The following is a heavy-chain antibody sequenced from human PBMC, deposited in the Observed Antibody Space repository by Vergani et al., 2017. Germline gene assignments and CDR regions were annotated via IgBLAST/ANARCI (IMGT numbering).Heavy chain of an antibody. CDR2: ISYDGSNK. V-gene: IGHV3-30-3*01. Sequence: QVQLVESGGGVVQPGRSLRLSCAASGFTFSSYAMHWVRQAPGKGLEWVAVISYDGSNKYYADSVKGRLTISRDNSKNTLYLQMNSLKAEDTAAYYCARSAGYCSSTSCYLPPHIRYYYMDVWGKGTTVTVSS. J-gene: IGHJ6*03. D-gene: IGHD2-2*03. CDR3: ARSAGYCSSTSCYLPPHIRYYYMDV. CDR1: GFTFSSYA.